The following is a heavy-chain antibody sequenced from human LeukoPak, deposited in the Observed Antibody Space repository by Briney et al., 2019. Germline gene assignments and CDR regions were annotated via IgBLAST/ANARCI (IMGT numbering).Heavy chain of an antibody. CDR2: ISYDGSNK. CDR1: GFTFSTSA. D-gene: IGHD1-26*01. V-gene: IGHV3-30*18. CDR3: AKESQRGIVGATPIDS. Sequence: GGSLRLSCAASGFTFSTSAMSWVRQAPGKGLEWVAVISYDGSNKYYADSVKGRFTISRDNSKNTLYLQMNSLRAEDTAVYYCAKESQRGIVGATPIDSWGQGTLVTVSS. J-gene: IGHJ4*02.